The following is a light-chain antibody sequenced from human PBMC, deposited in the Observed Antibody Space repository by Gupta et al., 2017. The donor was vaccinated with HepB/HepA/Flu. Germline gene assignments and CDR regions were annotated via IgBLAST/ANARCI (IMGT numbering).Light chain of an antibody. J-gene: IGKJ2*01. V-gene: IGKV1-39*01. CDR1: QTISSS. Sequence: IQMTQSPSSLSASVGDRVTITCRASQTISSSLNWYQQKPGKATNLLIFAAASLQSGVPSRCSGSGSGTDFTLTISSLRPEDVATYYCQQSNRMPLSFGQGTKLEIK. CDR3: QQSNRMPLS. CDR2: AAA.